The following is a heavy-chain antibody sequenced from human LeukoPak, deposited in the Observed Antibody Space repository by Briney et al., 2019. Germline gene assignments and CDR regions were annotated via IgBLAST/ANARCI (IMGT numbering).Heavy chain of an antibody. V-gene: IGHV3-7*01. CDR1: GFTFSTYW. CDR3: ARFRYSSSAFDY. D-gene: IGHD6-6*01. CDR2: IKQDGSDK. J-gene: IGHJ4*02. Sequence: GGSLRLSCAASGFTFSTYWITWVRQAPGKGLEWVANIKQDGSDKYYVDSVKGRFTISRDNAKNSLYLQMNSLRAEDTAVYYCARFRYSSSAFDYCCQGTLVTVSS.